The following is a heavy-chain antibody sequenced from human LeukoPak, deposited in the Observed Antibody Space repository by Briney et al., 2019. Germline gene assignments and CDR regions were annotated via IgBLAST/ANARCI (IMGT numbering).Heavy chain of an antibody. D-gene: IGHD2-2*01. CDR1: GGSVSSGSYY. Sequence: PSETLSLTCTVSGGSVSSGSYYWSWIRQPPGKGLEWIGYIYYSGSTNYNPSLKSRATISVDTSKNQFSLKLSSVTAADTAVYYCARGDCSSTSCYLGYWGQGTLVTVSS. CDR2: IYYSGST. J-gene: IGHJ4*02. V-gene: IGHV4-61*01. CDR3: ARGDCSSTSCYLGY.